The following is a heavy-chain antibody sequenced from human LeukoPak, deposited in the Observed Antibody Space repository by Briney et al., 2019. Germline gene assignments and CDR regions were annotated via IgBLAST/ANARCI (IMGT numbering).Heavy chain of an antibody. D-gene: IGHD2-2*01. CDR2: ITGNGDTT. V-gene: IGHV3-23*01. CDR3: AKHVAVLPAPRNYYLDY. J-gene: IGHJ4*02. Sequence: GSLRLSCEASGFTFSTYAMSWVRQAPGKGLEWVSSITGNGDTTYYADSVKGRFTISRDNSKNTLFLHMNSLRAEDTAIFYCAKHVAVLPAPRNYYLDYWGQGTLVTVSS. CDR1: GFTFSTYA.